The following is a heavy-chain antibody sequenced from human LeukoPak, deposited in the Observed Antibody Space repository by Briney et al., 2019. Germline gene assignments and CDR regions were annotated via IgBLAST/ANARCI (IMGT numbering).Heavy chain of an antibody. V-gene: IGHV4-34*01. J-gene: IGHJ3*02. CDR2: INHSGST. D-gene: IGHD3-22*01. Sequence: SETLPLTCAVYGGSFSGYYWSWIRQPPGKGLEWIGEINHSGSTNYNPSLKSRVTISVDTSKNQFSLKLSSVTAADTAVYYCARTYYYDSSGYVNAFDIWGQGTMVTVSS. CDR3: ARTYYYDSSGYVNAFDI. CDR1: GGSFSGYY.